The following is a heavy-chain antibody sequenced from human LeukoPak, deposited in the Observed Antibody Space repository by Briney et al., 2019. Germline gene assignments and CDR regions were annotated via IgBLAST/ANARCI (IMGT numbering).Heavy chain of an antibody. CDR1: GGTFGSYA. Sequence: GASVKVSCKASGGTFGSYAISWVRQAPGQGLEWMGRIIPIFGTANYAQKFQGRVTITTDESTSTAYMELSSLRSEDTAVYYCARAVVRGVNPYYYYYYMDVWGKGTTVTVSS. CDR2: IIPIFGTA. D-gene: IGHD3-10*01. CDR3: ARAVVRGVNPYYYYYYMDV. V-gene: IGHV1-69*05. J-gene: IGHJ6*03.